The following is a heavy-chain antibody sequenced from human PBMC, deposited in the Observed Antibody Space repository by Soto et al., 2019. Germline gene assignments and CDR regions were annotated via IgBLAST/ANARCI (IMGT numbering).Heavy chain of an antibody. V-gene: IGHV1-2*02. CDR1: GYTFTDYF. J-gene: IGHJ4*02. D-gene: IGHD3-16*01. Sequence: QVQLMQSGAEAKKPGASVKVSCKASGYTFTDYFMHWVRQAPGQGLEWMGWINGNSGGTSYAQKFQGRVAMTRDTSISTAYMELSSLTFDDTAVYYCARDPADSMIGIDYWGQGNLVTVSS. CDR3: ARDPADSMIGIDY. CDR2: INGNSGGT.